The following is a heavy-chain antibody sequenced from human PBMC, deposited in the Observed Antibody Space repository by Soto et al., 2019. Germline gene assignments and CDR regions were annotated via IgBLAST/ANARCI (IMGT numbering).Heavy chain of an antibody. Sequence: GGSLRLSCAASGFTFSSYSMNWVRQAPGKGLEWVSSISSSSSYIYNADSVKGRFTISRDNAKTSRYLQMNSLRAEDTAVYYCARGRITMVRGVPVGEPYYMDVWGKGTTVTVSS. CDR2: ISSSSSYI. CDR1: GFTFSSYS. CDR3: ARGRITMVRGVPVGEPYYMDV. V-gene: IGHV3-21*01. J-gene: IGHJ6*03. D-gene: IGHD3-10*01.